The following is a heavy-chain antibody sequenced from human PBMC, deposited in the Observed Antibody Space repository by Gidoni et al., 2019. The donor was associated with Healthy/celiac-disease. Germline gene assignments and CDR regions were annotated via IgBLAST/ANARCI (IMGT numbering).Heavy chain of an antibody. CDR2: ISGSGGST. J-gene: IGHJ4*02. CDR3: AKYRYGSGSYYDY. D-gene: IGHD3-10*01. V-gene: IGHV3-23*01. Sequence: EVQLLESGGGLVQPGGSLRLSCAASGLPFSSYAMSWVRQAPGKGLEWVSAISGSGGSTYYADSVKGRFTISRDNSKNTLYLQMNSLRAEDTAVYYCAKYRYGSGSYYDYWGQGTLVTVSS. CDR1: GLPFSSYA.